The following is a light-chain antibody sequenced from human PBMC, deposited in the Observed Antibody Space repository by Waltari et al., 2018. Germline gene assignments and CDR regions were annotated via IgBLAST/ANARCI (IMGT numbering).Light chain of an antibody. CDR2: GAS. CDR1: QSVSHSN. V-gene: IGKV3-20*01. CDR3: QQYAGSPIT. Sequence: EIVLTQSPGTLSLSPGERATLSCRASQSVSHSNLAWYQRKGGQAPRLPIYGASSRATGIPDRFSGSGSGTDFTLTISRLEPEDFGVYYCQQYAGSPITFGRGTKVEI. J-gene: IGKJ4*01.